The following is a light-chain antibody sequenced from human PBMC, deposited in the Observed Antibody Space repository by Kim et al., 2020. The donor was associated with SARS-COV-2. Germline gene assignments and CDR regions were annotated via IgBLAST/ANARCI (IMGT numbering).Light chain of an antibody. V-gene: IGLV2-14*03. Sequence: QAMTLAGSGTSSDVGGYNYVSWYQQHPGKAPKLMIYDVSKRPSGVSKRFSGSKSGNTASLPISGLQAEDEADYYCSSYTSSSTLGVFGGGTQLTVL. J-gene: IGLJ2*01. CDR1: SSDVGGYNY. CDR3: SSYTSSSTLGV. CDR2: DVS.